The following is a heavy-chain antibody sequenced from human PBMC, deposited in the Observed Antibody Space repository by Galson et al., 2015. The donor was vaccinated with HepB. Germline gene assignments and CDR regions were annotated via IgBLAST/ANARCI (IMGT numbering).Heavy chain of an antibody. D-gene: IGHD2-15*01. CDR3: AREGGGCSGGSCYSDAFDI. CDR2: ISSSGSTI. CDR1: GFTFSSYE. J-gene: IGHJ3*02. Sequence: SLRLSCAASGFTFSSYEMNWVRQAPGKGLEWVSYISSSGSTIYYADSVKGRFTVSRDNGKNSLYLQMNGLRAEDTAVYYCAREGGGCSGGSCYSDAFDIWGQGTMVTVSS. V-gene: IGHV3-48*03.